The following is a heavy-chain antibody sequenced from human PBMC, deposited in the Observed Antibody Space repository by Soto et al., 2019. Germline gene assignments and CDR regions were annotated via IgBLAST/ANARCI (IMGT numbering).Heavy chain of an antibody. Sequence: QVQLVQSGAEVKKPGASVKVSCKASGYTFTSYGISWVRQAPGQGLEWMGWISAYKGNTNYAQKLQGRVTMTTDTSTSTAYMELRSLRSDDTAVYDCARDLVITMFGGVPTGCGWVDPWGQGTLGTVSS. CDR1: GYTFTSYG. V-gene: IGHV1-18*01. CDR2: ISAYKGNT. CDR3: ARDLVITMFGGVPTGCGWVDP. J-gene: IGHJ5*02. D-gene: IGHD3-3*01.